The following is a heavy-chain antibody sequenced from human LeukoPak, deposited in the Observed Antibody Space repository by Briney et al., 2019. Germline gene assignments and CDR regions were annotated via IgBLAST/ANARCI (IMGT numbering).Heavy chain of an antibody. D-gene: IGHD6-19*01. Sequence: SETLSLTCVVYGGSFSGYYWSWIRQSPGKGLEWIGEINHRGSTNYNPSLKRRVTISLDTSKNQFSLKLSSVTAADTAVYYCARGRLARSPYFDYWGQGTLVTVSS. CDR3: ARGRLARSPYFDY. J-gene: IGHJ4*02. V-gene: IGHV4-34*01. CDR1: GGSFSGYY. CDR2: INHRGST.